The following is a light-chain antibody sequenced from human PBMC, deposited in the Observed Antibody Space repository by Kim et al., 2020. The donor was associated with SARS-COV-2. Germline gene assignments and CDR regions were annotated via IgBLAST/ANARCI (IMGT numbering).Light chain of an antibody. CDR1: QSLVYSDGNTY. CDR2: KVS. V-gene: IGKV2-30*01. Sequence: QPPSISFRSSQSLVYSDGNTYLNWFHQRPGQSPRRLIYKVSNRDSGVPDRFSGSESGTDFTLKISRVEAEDVGVYYCMQGSHWPYTFGQGTKLEI. CDR3: MQGSHWPYT. J-gene: IGKJ2*01.